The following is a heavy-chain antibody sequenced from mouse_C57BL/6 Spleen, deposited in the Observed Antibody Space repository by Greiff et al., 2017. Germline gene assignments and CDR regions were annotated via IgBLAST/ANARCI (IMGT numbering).Heavy chain of an antibody. CDR3: AREDDYDDTAWFAY. D-gene: IGHD2-4*01. CDR1: GYSITSGYY. Sequence: EVQLQESGPGLVKPSQSLSLTCSVTGYSITSGYYWNCIRQFPGNKLEWMGYISYDGSNNYNPSPKNRSSITRATSKNQFCLKLNSVTTEDTATDNCAREDDYDDTAWFAYWGQGTLVTVSA. J-gene: IGHJ3*01. CDR2: ISYDGSN. V-gene: IGHV3-6*01.